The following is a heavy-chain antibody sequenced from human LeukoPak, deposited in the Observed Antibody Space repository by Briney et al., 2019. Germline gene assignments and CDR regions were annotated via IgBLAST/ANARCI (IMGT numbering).Heavy chain of an antibody. CDR2: IYYSGST. CDR1: GGSISSGDYY. Sequence: SETLSLTCTVSGGSISSGDYYWSWIRQPPGKGLEWIGYIYYSGSTYYNPSLKSRVTISVDTSKNQFSLKLSSATAADTAVYYCARIVGAGDAFDIWGQGTMVTVSS. V-gene: IGHV4-30-4*08. CDR3: ARIVGAGDAFDI. J-gene: IGHJ3*02. D-gene: IGHD1-26*01.